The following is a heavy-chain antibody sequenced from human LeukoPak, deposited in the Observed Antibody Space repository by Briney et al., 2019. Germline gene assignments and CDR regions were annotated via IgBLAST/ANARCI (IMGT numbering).Heavy chain of an antibody. V-gene: IGHV3-30*02. CDR3: AKGVGGSGSYFDY. J-gene: IGHJ4*02. CDR1: GFSFSDFG. Sequence: PGGSLRLSCAASGFSFSDFGMHWVRQAPGKGLEWVTFIRYDGSNKYYTDSVKGRFTVSRDNSRNTLFLQMNSLRAEDTAVYYCAKGVGGSGSYFDYWGQGTLVTVSS. D-gene: IGHD3-10*01. CDR2: IRYDGSNK.